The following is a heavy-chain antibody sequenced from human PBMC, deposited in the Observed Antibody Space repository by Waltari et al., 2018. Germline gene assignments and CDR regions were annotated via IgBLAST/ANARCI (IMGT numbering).Heavy chain of an antibody. CDR3: ARERGGWAFDI. J-gene: IGHJ3*02. D-gene: IGHD3-16*01. CDR1: GGSIRSGSYY. V-gene: IGHV4-61*02. Sequence: QVQLQESGPGLVKPSQTLSLTCPVSGGSIRSGSYYWRWIRQPAGKGLEWIGRIYTSGSTNYNPSLKSRVTISVDTSKNQFSLKLSSVTAADTAVYYCARERGGWAFDIWGQGTMVTVSS. CDR2: IYTSGST.